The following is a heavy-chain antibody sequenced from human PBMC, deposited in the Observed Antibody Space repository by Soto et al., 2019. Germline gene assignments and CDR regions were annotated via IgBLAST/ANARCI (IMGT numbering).Heavy chain of an antibody. D-gene: IGHD6-13*01. CDR1: RFTFGGYY. J-gene: IGHJ4*02. CDR2: ISSSGSTI. V-gene: IGHV3-11*01. CDR3: VRDWGSSSCNDY. Sequence: GGSLRLFCAASRFTFGGYYMSWIRQAPGKGMEWVSYISSSGSTIYYADSVKGRFTISRDNAKNSLYLQMNSLRAEDTAVYYCVRDWGSSSCNDYPGPRTLVTVST.